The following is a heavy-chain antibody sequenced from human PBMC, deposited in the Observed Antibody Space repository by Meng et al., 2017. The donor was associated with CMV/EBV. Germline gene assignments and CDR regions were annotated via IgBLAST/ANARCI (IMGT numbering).Heavy chain of an antibody. CDR1: GGSISSGDYY. V-gene: IGHV4-30-4*08. CDR2: IYYSGST. D-gene: IGHD1-14*01. J-gene: IGHJ4*02. Sequence: QVQLQESGPGLVQPSQTLSLTCTDAGGSISSGDYYWSWIRQPPGKGLEWIGYIYYSGSTYYNPSLKSRVTISVDTSKNQFSLKLSSVTAADTAVYYCARVTSRVAGAFDYWGQGTLVTVSS. CDR3: ARVTSRVAGAFDY.